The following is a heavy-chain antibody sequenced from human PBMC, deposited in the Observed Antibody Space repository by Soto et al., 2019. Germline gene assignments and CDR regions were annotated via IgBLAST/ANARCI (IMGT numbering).Heavy chain of an antibody. Sequence: PSETLSLTCDVSGGSIDNSHSFWGWVRQPPGRGLEFLGSVYYSGGTYYNPSLKSRVTVSVDTSKNQVSLRVRSVTVADTAVYYCARVGPWVPYYYDSSPYTFENWFDPWGQGTLVTVSS. J-gene: IGHJ5*02. V-gene: IGHV4-39*01. CDR1: GGSIDNSHSF. D-gene: IGHD3-22*01. CDR3: ARVGPWVPYYYDSSPYTFENWFDP. CDR2: VYYSGGT.